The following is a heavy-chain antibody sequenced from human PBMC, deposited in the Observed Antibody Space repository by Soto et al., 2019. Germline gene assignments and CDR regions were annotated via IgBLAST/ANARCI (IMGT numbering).Heavy chain of an antibody. J-gene: IGHJ4*02. CDR2: IYPGDSDT. CDR1: GYSFTSYW. CDR3: GKEGGGLIQLRFIEY. V-gene: IGHV5-51*01. D-gene: IGHD5-18*01. Sequence: PGESLKISCKGSGYSFTSYWIGWVRQMPGKGLEWMGIIYPGDSDTRYSPSFQGQVTISADKSISTAYLQWSSLKASDTAMYYCGKEGGGLIQLRFIEYWGQGTPVTVSS.